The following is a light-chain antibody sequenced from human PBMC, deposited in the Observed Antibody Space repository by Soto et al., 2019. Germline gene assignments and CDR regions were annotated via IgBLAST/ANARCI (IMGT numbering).Light chain of an antibody. CDR1: RGISSW. Sequence: DIQMTQSPSSVSASVGDRVTITCRASRGISSWFAWYQQKPGKAPNLLIYSVSKLPSGVPSRFSGSGSGTEFTLTISSLQPEDFATYFCQQAQSFPYTFGQGTKLEIK. CDR3: QQAQSFPYT. CDR2: SVS. J-gene: IGKJ2*01. V-gene: IGKV1-12*01.